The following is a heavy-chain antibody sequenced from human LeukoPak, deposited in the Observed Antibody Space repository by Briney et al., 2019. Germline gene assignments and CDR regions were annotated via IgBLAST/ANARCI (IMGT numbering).Heavy chain of an antibody. CDR1: GGSISSSSYY. D-gene: IGHD2-2*01. CDR2: IYYSGST. J-gene: IGHJ3*02. CDR3: ARLEGVLGYCSSTSCPGAFDI. V-gene: IGHV4-39*07. Sequence: PSETLSLTCTVSGGSISSSSYYWGWIRQPPGKGLEWSGSIYYSGSTYYNPSLKSRVTISVDTSKNQFSLKLSSVTAADTAVYYCARLEGVLGYCSSTSCPGAFDIWGQGTMVTVSS.